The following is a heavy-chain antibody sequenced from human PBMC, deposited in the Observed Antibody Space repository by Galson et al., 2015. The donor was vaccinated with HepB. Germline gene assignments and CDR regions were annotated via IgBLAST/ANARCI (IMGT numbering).Heavy chain of an antibody. CDR3: VKDDGGSYARDY. CDR1: GFTFSRYA. Sequence: SLRLSCAASGFTFSRYAMGWVRQAPGKGLQWVSHISGSGEDTYYAEAVKGRFTISRDNSINTLYLQMSGLRSEDTAIYYCVKDDGGSYARDYWGRGTLVTVSS. D-gene: IGHD1-26*01. V-gene: IGHV3-23*01. J-gene: IGHJ4*01. CDR2: ISGSGEDT.